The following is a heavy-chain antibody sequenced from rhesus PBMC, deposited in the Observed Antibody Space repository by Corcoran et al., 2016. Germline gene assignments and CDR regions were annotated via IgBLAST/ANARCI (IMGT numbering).Heavy chain of an antibody. V-gene: IGHV4-169*01. D-gene: IGHD6S26*01. J-gene: IGHJ2*01. CDR3: ARRSGWSEWYFDI. CDR1: GGSISSSY. Sequence: QLQLQESGPGLVKPSETLSVTCAVSGGSISSSYWSWIRQAPGKGLEGIGYIYGSGSSTNYNPSLKSRVTLSVDTSKNQFSLKLSSVTAADTAVYYCARRSGWSEWYFDIWGPGTPITISS. CDR2: IYGSGSST.